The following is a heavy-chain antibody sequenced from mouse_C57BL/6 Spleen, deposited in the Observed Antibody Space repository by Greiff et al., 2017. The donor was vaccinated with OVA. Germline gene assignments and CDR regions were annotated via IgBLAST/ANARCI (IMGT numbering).Heavy chain of an antibody. CDR1: GYTFTDYY. V-gene: IGHV1-26*01. CDR2: INPNNGGT. CDR3: ARSDYYGSSPWYAMDY. J-gene: IGHJ4*01. Sequence: EVQVVESGPELVKPGASVKISCKASGYTFTDYYMNWVKQSHGKSLEWIGEINPNNGGTSYNQKFKGKATLTVDKSSSTAYMELRSLTSEDSAVYYCARSDYYGSSPWYAMDYWGQGTSVTGSS. D-gene: IGHD1-1*01.